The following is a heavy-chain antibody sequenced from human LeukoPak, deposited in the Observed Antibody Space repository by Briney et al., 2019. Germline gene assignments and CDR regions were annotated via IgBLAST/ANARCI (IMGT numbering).Heavy chain of an antibody. Sequence: SETLSLNCTVSGGSISSGDYYWSWIRQPPGKGLEWIGYIYYSGSTYYNPSLKSRVTISVDTSKNQFSLKLSSVTAADTAVYYCARGGNVDTAMVFLFDYWGQGTLVTVSP. D-gene: IGHD5-18*01. CDR2: IYYSGST. V-gene: IGHV4-30-4*01. J-gene: IGHJ4*02. CDR3: ARGGNVDTAMVFLFDY. CDR1: GGSISSGDYY.